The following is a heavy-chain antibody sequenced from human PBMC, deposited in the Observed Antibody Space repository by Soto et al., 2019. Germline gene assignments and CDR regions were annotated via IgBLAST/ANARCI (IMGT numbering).Heavy chain of an antibody. Sequence: EVQLVESGGGLVQPGGSLRLSCAASGFTFSNYWMHWVRQAPGKGLVWVSRIKSDGSSISYADSVKGRFTISRDNARNTLYLQMNRLRAEATAVYYCARGGFSGSGSYIQGDYWGQGTLVTVSS. J-gene: IGHJ4*02. CDR2: IKSDGSSI. CDR3: ARGGFSGSGSYIQGDY. CDR1: GFTFSNYW. D-gene: IGHD3-10*01. V-gene: IGHV3-74*01.